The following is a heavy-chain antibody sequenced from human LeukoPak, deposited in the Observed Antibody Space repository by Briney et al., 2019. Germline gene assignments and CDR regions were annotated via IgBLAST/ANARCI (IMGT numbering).Heavy chain of an antibody. CDR3: ATSLGEGAPPLENHNYFDY. CDR1: GYTFTGYY. V-gene: IGHV1-2*04. CDR2: INPNSGGT. J-gene: IGHJ4*02. Sequence: ASVKVSCKASGYTFTGYYMHWVRQAPGQGLEWMGWINPNSGGTNYAQKFQGWVTMTRDTSISTAYMELSRLRSDDTAVYYCATSLGEGAPPLENHNYFDYWGQGTLVTVSS. D-gene: IGHD2-21*01.